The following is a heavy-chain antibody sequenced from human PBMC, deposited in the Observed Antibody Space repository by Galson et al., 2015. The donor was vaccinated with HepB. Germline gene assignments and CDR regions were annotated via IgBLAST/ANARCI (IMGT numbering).Heavy chain of an antibody. CDR2: ISYSGSNK. CDR3: ARPTPYYYDSSGYSDAFHV. D-gene: IGHD3-22*01. Sequence: SLRLSCAASGFTFHNFGMHWVRQAPGKGLEWVAFISYSGSNKYYGDSVKGRFTISRDNSQSTLFLQMNSLTLEDTAVYYCARPTPYYYDSSGYSDAFHVWGQGTMVTVSS. CDR1: GFTFHNFG. J-gene: IGHJ3*01. V-gene: IGHV3-30*03.